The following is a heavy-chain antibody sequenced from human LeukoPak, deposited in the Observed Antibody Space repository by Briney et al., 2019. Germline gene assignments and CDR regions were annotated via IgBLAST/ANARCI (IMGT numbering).Heavy chain of an antibody. CDR1: GGTFSSYA. CDR2: IIPIFGTA. D-gene: IGHD6-13*01. J-gene: IGHJ3*02. CDR3: ARRSAASPGAFDI. Sequence: ASVKVSCKASGGTFSSYAISWVRQALGQGLEWMGGIIPIFGTANYAQKFQGRVTITTDESTSTAYMELSSLRSEDTAVYYCARRSAASPGAFDIWGQGTMVTVSS. V-gene: IGHV1-69*05.